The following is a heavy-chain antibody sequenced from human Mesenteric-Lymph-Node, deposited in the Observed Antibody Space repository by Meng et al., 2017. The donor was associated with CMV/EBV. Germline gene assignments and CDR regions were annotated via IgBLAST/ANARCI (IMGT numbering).Heavy chain of an antibody. CDR2: INPNSGGT. J-gene: IGHJ6*02. Sequence: ASVKVSCKASGYTFTGYYMHWVRQAPGQGLEWMGWINPNSGGTNYAQKFQGRVTMTRDTSISTAYMELSRLRSDDTAVYYCARDLVVVVAATPYYYYYGMDVWGQGTTGT. CDR1: GYTFTGYY. V-gene: IGHV1-2*02. CDR3: ARDLVVVVAATPYYYYYGMDV. D-gene: IGHD2-15*01.